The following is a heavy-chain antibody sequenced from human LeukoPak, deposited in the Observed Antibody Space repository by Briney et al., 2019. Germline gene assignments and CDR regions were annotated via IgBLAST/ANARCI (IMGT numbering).Heavy chain of an antibody. D-gene: IGHD2-2*01. CDR1: GFTFSSYA. CDR3: AKDQSLTLGYCSSTSCYHWFDP. CDR2: ISGSGGST. Sequence: PGGSLRLSCAASGFTFSSYAMSRVRQAPGKGLEWVSAISGSGGSTYYADSVKGRFTISRDNSKNTLYLQMNSLRAEDTAVYYCAKDQSLTLGYCSSTSCYHWFDPWGQGTLVTVSS. J-gene: IGHJ5*02. V-gene: IGHV3-23*01.